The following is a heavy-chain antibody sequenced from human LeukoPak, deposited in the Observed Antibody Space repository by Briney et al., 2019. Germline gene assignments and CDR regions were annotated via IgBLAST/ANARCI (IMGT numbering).Heavy chain of an antibody. Sequence: GGSLRLSCAASGFTFSSYSMNWVRQAPGKGLEWVSSISSSSSYIYYADSVKGRFTISRDNAKNSLYLQMNSLRAEDTAVYYCARDPTMVRGVNSANYFDYWGQGTLVTVSS. D-gene: IGHD3-10*01. CDR2: ISSSSSYI. CDR1: GFTFSSYS. J-gene: IGHJ4*02. CDR3: ARDPTMVRGVNSANYFDY. V-gene: IGHV3-21*01.